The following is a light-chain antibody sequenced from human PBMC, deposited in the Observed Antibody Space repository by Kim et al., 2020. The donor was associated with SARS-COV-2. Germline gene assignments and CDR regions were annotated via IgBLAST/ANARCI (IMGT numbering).Light chain of an antibody. CDR2: DGS. Sequence: SNLYASVGARVALTGRASQSVSRWLGWYQQKPGKAPKLLIYDGSNVQSGVPSRFSGSGSGTEFTLTISSLQPDDFAIYYSQHRQTFGQGTKVDIK. CDR3: QHRQT. V-gene: IGKV1-5*01. CDR1: QSVSRW. J-gene: IGKJ1*01.